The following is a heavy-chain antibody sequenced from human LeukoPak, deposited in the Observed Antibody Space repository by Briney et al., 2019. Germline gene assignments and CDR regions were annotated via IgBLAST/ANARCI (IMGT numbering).Heavy chain of an antibody. D-gene: IGHD3-22*01. Sequence: SETLSLTCTVSGGSISSSSYYWGWIRQPPGKGLEWIGSIYYSGSTYYNPSLKSRVTISVDTFKNQFSLKLSSVTAADTAVYYCARGAVEDYYDSSGYNYWGQGTLVTVSS. CDR3: ARGAVEDYYDSSGYNY. CDR1: GGSISSSSYY. V-gene: IGHV4-39*07. J-gene: IGHJ4*02. CDR2: IYYSGST.